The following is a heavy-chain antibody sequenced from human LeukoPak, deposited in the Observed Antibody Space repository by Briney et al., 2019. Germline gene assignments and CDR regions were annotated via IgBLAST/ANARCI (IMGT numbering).Heavy chain of an antibody. Sequence: SETLSLTCTVSGGSISTYYWSWIRQPPGKGLEWIGYIYNSGSTNYNPSLKSRVTISVDTSKNKISLKLSSVTAADTALYYCARGGYSYGYDDDFDYWGQGTLVTVSS. J-gene: IGHJ4*02. CDR3: ARGGYSYGYDDDFDY. CDR2: IYNSGST. CDR1: GGSISTYY. V-gene: IGHV4-59*01. D-gene: IGHD5-18*01.